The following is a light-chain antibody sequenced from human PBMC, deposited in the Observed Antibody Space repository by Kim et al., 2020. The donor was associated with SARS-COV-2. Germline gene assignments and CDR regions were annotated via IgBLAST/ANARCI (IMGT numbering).Light chain of an antibody. CDR1: QSVSSS. V-gene: IGKV3-11*01. J-gene: IGKJ1*01. Sequence: SLSPGERATLSCRASQSVSSSLAWYQQKPGQAPRLLIFDASTRATGIPARFSGSGSGTDFTLTISSLEPEDFAVYYCQQRGDWPTFRQGTKVDI. CDR2: DAS. CDR3: QQRGDWPT.